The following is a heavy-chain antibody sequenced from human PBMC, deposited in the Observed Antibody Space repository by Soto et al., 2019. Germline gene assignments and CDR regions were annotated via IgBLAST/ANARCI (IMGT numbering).Heavy chain of an antibody. J-gene: IGHJ6*03. CDR3: AKVAGDYYGSGSYYPYYYYYMDV. Sequence: GGSMRLSCAAAGFTCSGYAVSWVRQAPGKGLEWVSAISGSGGSTYNADSVKGRFTISRDNSKNTLYLQMNSLRAEDAAVYYCAKVAGDYYGSGSYYPYYYYYMDVWGKGTTVTVSS. D-gene: IGHD3-10*01. CDR1: GFTCSGYA. CDR2: ISGSGGST. V-gene: IGHV3-23*01.